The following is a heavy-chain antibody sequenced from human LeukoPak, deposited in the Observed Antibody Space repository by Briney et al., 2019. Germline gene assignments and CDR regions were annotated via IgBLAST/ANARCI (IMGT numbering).Heavy chain of an antibody. J-gene: IGHJ3*02. D-gene: IGHD2-2*01. Sequence: PSETLSLTCTVSGGSISSGSYYWSWIRQPPGKGLEWIGYIYYSGSTYYNPSLKSRVTISVDTSKNQFSLKLSSVTAADTAVYYCAREEAGIVVVPAARGHAFDIWGQGTMVTVSS. CDR2: IYYSGST. CDR1: GGSISSGSYY. V-gene: IGHV4-30-4*08. CDR3: AREEAGIVVVPAARGHAFDI.